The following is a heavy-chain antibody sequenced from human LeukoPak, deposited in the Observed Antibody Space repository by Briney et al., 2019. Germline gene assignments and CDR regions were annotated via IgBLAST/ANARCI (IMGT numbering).Heavy chain of an antibody. CDR2: INHSGST. Sequence: KPSETLSLTCAVYGGSFSGYYWSWIRQPPGKGLEWIGEINHSGSTNYNPSLKSRVTISVDTSKNQFSLKLSSVTAADTAVYYCARAQQQGHIVVVVAAPYGDYYDYWGQGGLGTVSS. CDR3: ARAQQQGHIVVVVAAPYGDYYDY. D-gene: IGHD2-15*01. V-gene: IGHV4-34*01. CDR1: GGSFSGYY. J-gene: IGHJ4*02.